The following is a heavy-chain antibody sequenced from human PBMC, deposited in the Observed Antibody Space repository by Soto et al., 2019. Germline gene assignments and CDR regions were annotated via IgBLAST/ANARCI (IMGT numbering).Heavy chain of an antibody. V-gene: IGHV4-61*01. J-gene: IGHJ6*02. D-gene: IGHD6-19*01. Sequence: QVQLQESGPGLVKPSETLSLTCTVSGGSVSSGSYYWSWIRQPPGKGLEWIGYIDYSGSTNYNPALKSRVTISVDTSKTQYSLKLSSVTAADKDVYYCEREPRDSSGSNYDMDFWGQGTTVTVSS. CDR2: IDYSGST. CDR3: EREPRDSSGSNYDMDF. CDR1: GGSVSSGSYY.